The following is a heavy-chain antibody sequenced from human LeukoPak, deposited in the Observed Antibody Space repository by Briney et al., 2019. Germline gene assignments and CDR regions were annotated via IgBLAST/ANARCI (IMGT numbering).Heavy chain of an antibody. D-gene: IGHD3-9*01. Sequence: GRSLRLSCAASGFTFSSYGMHWVRQAPGKGLEWVAVISYDGSNKYYADSVKDRFTISRDNSKNTLYLQMNSLRAEDTAVYYCAKDYYDILSGLLDYWGQGTLVTVSS. CDR2: ISYDGSNK. CDR1: GFTFSSYG. CDR3: AKDYYDILSGLLDY. J-gene: IGHJ4*02. V-gene: IGHV3-30*18.